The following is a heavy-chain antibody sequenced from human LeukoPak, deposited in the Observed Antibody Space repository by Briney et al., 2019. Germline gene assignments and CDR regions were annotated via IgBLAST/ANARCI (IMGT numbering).Heavy chain of an antibody. Sequence: GGSLRLSCAASGFTFSSYAMHWVRQAPGKGLEWVAVISYDGSNKYYADSVKGRFTISRDNSKNTLYLQMNSLRAEDTAVYYCASCLHPQMVRGVISDYWGQGTLVTVSS. CDR2: ISYDGSNK. CDR3: ASCLHPQMVRGVISDY. CDR1: GFTFSSYA. J-gene: IGHJ4*02. V-gene: IGHV3-30*04. D-gene: IGHD3-10*01.